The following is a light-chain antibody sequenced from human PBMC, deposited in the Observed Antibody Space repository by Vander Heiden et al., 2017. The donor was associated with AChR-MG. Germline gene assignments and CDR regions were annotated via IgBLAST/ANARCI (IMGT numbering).Light chain of an antibody. CDR2: DAS. V-gene: IGKV1-33*01. CDR3: QQYATLPIT. J-gene: IGKJ5*01. CDR1: QDIINY. Sequence: DIEMTQSPSSLSASVGDRDTITCRASQDIINYLNWYQQKPGKAPNLLIYDASNLQTGVPSRFTGSGSGTDFTFTISSLQPEDIATYYCQQYATLPITFGQGTRLEIK.